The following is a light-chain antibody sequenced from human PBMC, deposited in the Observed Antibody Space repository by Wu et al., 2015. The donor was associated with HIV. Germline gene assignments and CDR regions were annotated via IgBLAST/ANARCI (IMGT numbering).Light chain of an antibody. J-gene: IGKJ1*01. CDR2: EAS. Sequence: ILMTQSPSTLAASVGDRVTITCRASERIRTRLAWYQQKPGKAPKLLIYEASSLESGVPSRFSGSGSGTEFTLTISSLQPDDFATYYCQQYNWYSRTFDQGTKVE. CDR1: ERIRTR. V-gene: IGKV1-5*03. CDR3: QQYNWYSRT.